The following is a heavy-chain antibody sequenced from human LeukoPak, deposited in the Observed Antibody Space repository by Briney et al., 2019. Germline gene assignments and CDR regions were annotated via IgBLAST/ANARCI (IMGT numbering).Heavy chain of an antibody. CDR1: GFTFSSYS. J-gene: IGHJ5*02. CDR2: ISSSSSYI. CDR3: ARSMSGAVAGTRDPNWFDP. D-gene: IGHD6-19*01. Sequence: PGGSLRLSCAASGFTFSSYSMNWVRQAPGKGLEWVSSISSSSSYIYYADSVKGRFTISRDNAKNSLYLQMNSLRAEDTAVYYCARSMSGAVAGTRDPNWFDPWGQGTLVTVSS. V-gene: IGHV3-21*01.